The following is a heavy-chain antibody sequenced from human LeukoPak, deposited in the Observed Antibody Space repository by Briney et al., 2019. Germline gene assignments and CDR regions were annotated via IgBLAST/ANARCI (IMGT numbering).Heavy chain of an antibody. CDR3: ARKGYYYDSSGYYDAFDI. J-gene: IGHJ3*02. Sequence: GGSLRLSCAASGFTFSSYAMSWVRQAPGKGLEWVSAISGSGGSTYYADSVKGRFTISRDNSKNTLYLQMNSLRAEDTAVYYCARKGYYYDSSGYYDAFDIRGQGTMVTVSS. V-gene: IGHV3-23*01. CDR2: ISGSGGST. CDR1: GFTFSSYA. D-gene: IGHD3-22*01.